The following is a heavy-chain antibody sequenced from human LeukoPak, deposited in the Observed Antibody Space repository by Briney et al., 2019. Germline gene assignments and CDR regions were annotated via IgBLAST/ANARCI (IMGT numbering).Heavy chain of an antibody. Sequence: GGSLRLSCAASGFTFDDYAMHWVRQAPGKGLEWVSGISWNSGSIGYADSVKGRFTISRDNAKNSLYLQMNSLRAEDTAVYYCAKDMAMVRGVITLDYFDYWGQGTLVTVSS. CDR2: ISWNSGSI. CDR3: AKDMAMVRGVITLDYFDY. CDR1: GFTFDDYA. D-gene: IGHD3-10*01. J-gene: IGHJ4*02. V-gene: IGHV3-9*01.